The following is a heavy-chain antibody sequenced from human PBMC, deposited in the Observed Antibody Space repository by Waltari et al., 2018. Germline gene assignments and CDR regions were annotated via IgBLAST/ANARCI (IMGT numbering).Heavy chain of an antibody. J-gene: IGHJ4*02. V-gene: IGHV3-49*04. Sequence: EVQLVESGGGLVQPGRSLRIACTASGFTLGDYAMSWVRQAPGKGLEWVGFIRSKAYGGTTEYAASVKGRFTISRDDSKSIAYLQMNSLKTEDTAVYYCTRVARAAAYFDYWGQGTLVTVSS. CDR3: TRVARAAAYFDY. D-gene: IGHD6-13*01. CDR1: GFTLGDYA. CDR2: IRSKAYGGTT.